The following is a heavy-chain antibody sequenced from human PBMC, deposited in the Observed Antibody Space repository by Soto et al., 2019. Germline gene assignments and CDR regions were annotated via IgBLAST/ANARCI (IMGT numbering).Heavy chain of an antibody. D-gene: IGHD1-26*01. J-gene: IGHJ6*02. CDR3: ARDLEVGDKGSYYYYGMDV. Sequence: GASVKVSCKASGGTFSSYAISWVRQAPGQGLEWMGGIIPIFGTANYAQKFQGRVTITADESTSTAYMELSSLRSEDTAVYYCARDLEVGDKGSYYYYGMDVWGQGTTVTVSS. CDR1: GGTFSSYA. CDR2: IIPIFGTA. V-gene: IGHV1-69*13.